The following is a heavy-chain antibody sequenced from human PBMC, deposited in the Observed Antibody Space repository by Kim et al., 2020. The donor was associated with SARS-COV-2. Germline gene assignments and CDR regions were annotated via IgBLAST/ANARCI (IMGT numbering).Heavy chain of an antibody. V-gene: IGHV1-69*13. CDR2: IIPIFGTA. CDR3: ARPIPPMHYYDSSGYYRQHDAFDI. J-gene: IGHJ3*02. CDR1: GGTFSSYA. Sequence: SVKVSCKASGGTFSSYAISWVRQAPGQGLEWMGGIIPIFGTANYAQKFQGRVTITADESTSTAYMELSSLRSEDTAVYYCARPIPPMHYYDSSGYYRQHDAFDIWGQGTMVTVSS. D-gene: IGHD3-22*01.